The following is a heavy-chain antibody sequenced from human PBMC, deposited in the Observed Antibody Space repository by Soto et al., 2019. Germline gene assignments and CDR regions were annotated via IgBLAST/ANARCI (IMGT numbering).Heavy chain of an antibody. V-gene: IGHV1-18*04. J-gene: IGHJ5*02. CDR3: AKRLSSGANWFDP. CDR1: GYTFTSYG. D-gene: IGHD2-15*01. Sequence: GASVQVTCKASGYTFTSYGISWVRQAPGQGLEWMGWISAYNGNTNYAQKLQGRVTMTTDTSTSTAYMELRSLRSDDTAVYYCAKRLSSGANWFDPWGQGTLVTVSS. CDR2: ISAYNGNT.